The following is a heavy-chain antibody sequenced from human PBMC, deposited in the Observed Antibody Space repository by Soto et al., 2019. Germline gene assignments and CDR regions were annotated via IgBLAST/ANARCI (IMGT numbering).Heavy chain of an antibody. J-gene: IGHJ6*02. V-gene: IGHV3-7*03. CDR2: AKADGSER. Sequence: VQLVESGGGLVQPGGSLRLSCEASGFSFSSYWMSWVRQAPGKGLEWVANAKADGSERYFADSVRGRFTTSRDNARNFFYQQMNSLTGEDTAVYYCTRDVSPFALDAWGLGTWVTVSS. CDR3: TRDVSPFALDA. CDR1: GFSFSSYW.